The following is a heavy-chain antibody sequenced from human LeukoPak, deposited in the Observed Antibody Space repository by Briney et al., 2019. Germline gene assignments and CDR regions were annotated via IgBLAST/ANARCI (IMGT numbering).Heavy chain of an antibody. V-gene: IGHV3-15*05. CDR3: TTAGSVPIGGDAFDV. J-gene: IGHJ3*01. CDR2: IKSENGGGTT. CDR1: GFIFNKAR. Sequence: GGSLRLSCAASGFIFNKARMSGAPQAQGKGRGGVGGIKSENGGGTTDHAAPVKGRVTISSDDEKNTLYLQMNSLKAEDSAVYYCTTAGSVPIGGDAFDVWGQGVMVSVAS. D-gene: IGHD1-1*01.